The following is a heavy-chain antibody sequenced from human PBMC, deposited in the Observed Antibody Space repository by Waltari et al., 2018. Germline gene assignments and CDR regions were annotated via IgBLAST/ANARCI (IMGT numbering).Heavy chain of an antibody. CDR1: GGSFSGYY. D-gene: IGHD2-2*01. CDR3: ARTEPDSSDY. CDR2: INHSGST. J-gene: IGHJ4*02. V-gene: IGHV4-34*01. Sequence: QVQLQQWGAGLLKPSETLSLTCPGYGGSFSGYYWCWIRQPPGKGLEWIGEINHSGSTNYNPSLKSRVTISVDTSKNQFSLKLSSVTAADTAVYYCARTEPDSSDYWGQGTLVTVSS.